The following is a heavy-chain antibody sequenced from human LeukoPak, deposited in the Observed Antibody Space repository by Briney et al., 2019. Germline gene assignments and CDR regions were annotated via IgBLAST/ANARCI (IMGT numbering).Heavy chain of an antibody. V-gene: IGHV3-48*03. CDR2: ISSSSSTI. CDR1: GFTFSSYE. CDR3: ARSASAVVTPTFDY. J-gene: IGHJ4*02. Sequence: PGGSLRLSCAASGFTFSSYEMNWVRQAPAKGLEWVSYISSSSSTIFYADSVKGRFTISRDNAKNSLFLLMNSLRAEDTAVYYCARSASAVVTPTFDYWGQGILVTVSS. D-gene: IGHD4-23*01.